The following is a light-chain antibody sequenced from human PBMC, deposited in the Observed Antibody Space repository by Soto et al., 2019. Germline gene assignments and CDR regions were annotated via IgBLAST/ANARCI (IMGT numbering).Light chain of an antibody. Sequence: EIVLTQSPATLSLSPRERANLSRRASQSVNDDFAWYQQKPGQAPRLLIYDASNRATGIPARFSGSGSGTDFTLTISSLEPEDFAVYYCQQRNNWPITFGQGTRLEIK. CDR2: DAS. V-gene: IGKV3-11*01. CDR3: QQRNNWPIT. CDR1: QSVNDD. J-gene: IGKJ5*01.